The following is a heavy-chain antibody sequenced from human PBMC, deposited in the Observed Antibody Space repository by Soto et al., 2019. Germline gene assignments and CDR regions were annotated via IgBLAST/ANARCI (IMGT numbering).Heavy chain of an antibody. V-gene: IGHV1-18*01. CDR1: GYTFTSYG. CDR3: ARAPRYYYDSSGYYRDDY. D-gene: IGHD3-22*01. CDR2: ISAYNGNT. J-gene: IGHJ4*02. Sequence: ASVKVSCKASGYTFTSYGISWVRQAPGQGLEWMGWISAYNGNTNYAQKLQGRVTMTTDTSTSTAYMELRSLRSDDTAVYYCARAPRYYYDSSGYYRDDYWGQGALVTVSS.